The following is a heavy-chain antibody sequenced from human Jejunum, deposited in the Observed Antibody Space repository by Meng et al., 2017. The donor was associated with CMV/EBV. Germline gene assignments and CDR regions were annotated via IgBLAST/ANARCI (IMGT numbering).Heavy chain of an antibody. CDR2: VRNDGSIQ. V-gene: IGHV3-30*02. CDR3: ARDGGDLWSGYSIDY. D-gene: IGHD3-3*01. CDR1: FSFSTAD. Sequence: FSFSTADMHWVRRDPGRGLEWVALVRNDGSIQDHAKSVKGRFTISRDNSNNTLFLQMNSLRPEDTAVYYCARDGGDLWSGYSIDYWGQGTRVTVSS. J-gene: IGHJ4*02.